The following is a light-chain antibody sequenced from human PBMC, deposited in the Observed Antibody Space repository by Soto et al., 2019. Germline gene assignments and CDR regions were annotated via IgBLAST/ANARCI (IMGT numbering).Light chain of an antibody. CDR3: QQYDILPIT. Sequence: DCQMPQSPSPLSESVGARATITSLAKHTIRNYLAWHQQKPGKAPKLLIYAASSWQSGVPERFSGSGSGTHFTFTISSLQTEDIGTHYCQQYDILPITFGRGTRLDIK. CDR2: AAS. CDR1: HTIRNY. V-gene: IGKV1-33*01. J-gene: IGKJ5*01.